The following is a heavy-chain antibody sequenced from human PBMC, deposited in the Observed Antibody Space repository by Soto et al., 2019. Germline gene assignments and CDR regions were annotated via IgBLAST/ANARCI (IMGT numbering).Heavy chain of an antibody. J-gene: IGHJ4*02. V-gene: IGHV1-3*05. Sequence: QVQLVQSGAEEKKPGASVKVSCKASGYTFTSYAMHWVRQAPGQRLEWMGWINAGNGNTKYSQKFQGRVTITRDTSASTAYMELSSLRSEDTAVYYCARDLYVDLPSGAFDYWGQGTLVTVSS. CDR2: INAGNGNT. CDR1: GYTFTSYA. CDR3: ARDLYVDLPSGAFDY. D-gene: IGHD4-17*01.